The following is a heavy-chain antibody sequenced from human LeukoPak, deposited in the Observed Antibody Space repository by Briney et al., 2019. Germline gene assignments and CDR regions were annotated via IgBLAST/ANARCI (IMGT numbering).Heavy chain of an antibody. D-gene: IGHD6-19*01. J-gene: IGHJ4*02. CDR3: ARGRAVRYSSGFDY. CDR2: MNPNSGNT. Sequence: ASVKVSCKASGYTFTSYDINWVRQATGQGLGWMGWMNPNSGNTGYAQKFQGRVTMTRNTSISTAYMELSSLRSEDTAVYYCARGRAVRYSSGFDYWGQGTLVTVSS. V-gene: IGHV1-8*01. CDR1: GYTFTSYD.